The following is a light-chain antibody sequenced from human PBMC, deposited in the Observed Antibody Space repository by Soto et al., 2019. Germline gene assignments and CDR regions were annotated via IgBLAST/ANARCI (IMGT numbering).Light chain of an antibody. V-gene: IGKV1-12*01. Sequence: DIQMTQSPSSVSASVGDRVTITCRASQGISTWLAWYQRKPGKAPKLLIYGISTLQSGVPSRFSGSGSGADFTLTISSLQPEDSATYYCQQANSLPFTFGGGTNIEIK. J-gene: IGKJ4*01. CDR3: QQANSLPFT. CDR1: QGISTW. CDR2: GIS.